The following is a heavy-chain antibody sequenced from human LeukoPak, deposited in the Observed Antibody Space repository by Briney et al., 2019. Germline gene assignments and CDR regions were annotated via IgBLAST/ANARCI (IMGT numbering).Heavy chain of an antibody. D-gene: IGHD2-21*01. Sequence: GGSLRLSCTASGFSFSDHYMTWMRQAPGKGLEWISYITSSGRNTDYADSVKGRFIISRDNAMNSLFLQMSSLRVDDTAVYYCTRDPDYGDPDWGQGTLVTVSS. CDR2: ITSSGRNT. J-gene: IGHJ4*02. CDR3: TRDPDYGDPD. CDR1: GFSFSDHY. V-gene: IGHV3-11*01.